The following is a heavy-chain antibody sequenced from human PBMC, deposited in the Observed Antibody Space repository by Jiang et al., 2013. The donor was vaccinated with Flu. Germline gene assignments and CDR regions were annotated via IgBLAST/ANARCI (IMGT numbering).Heavy chain of an antibody. CDR1: GGSISSYY. J-gene: IGHJ3*02. Sequence: GLVKPSETLSLTCTVSGGSISSYYWSWIRQPPGKGLEWIGYIYYSGSTNYNPSLKSRVTISVDTSKNQFSLKLSSVTAADTAVYYCARPNAARLDAFDIWGQGTMVTVSS. D-gene: IGHD6-6*01. CDR2: IYYSGST. CDR3: ARPNAARLDAFDI. V-gene: IGHV4-59*01.